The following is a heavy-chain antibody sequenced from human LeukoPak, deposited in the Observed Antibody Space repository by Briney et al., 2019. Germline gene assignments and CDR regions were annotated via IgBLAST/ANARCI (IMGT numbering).Heavy chain of an antibody. D-gene: IGHD5-12*01. Sequence: GGSLRLSCAASGFTFSSYAMSWVRQAPGEGLEWVSAISGSGGSTYYADSVKGRFTISRDNSKNTLYLQMNGLRVEDTAVYYCAKDMQTWPRFPDYWGQGTLVTVSS. CDR2: ISGSGGST. CDR1: GFTFSSYA. CDR3: AKDMQTWPRFPDY. V-gene: IGHV3-23*01. J-gene: IGHJ4*02.